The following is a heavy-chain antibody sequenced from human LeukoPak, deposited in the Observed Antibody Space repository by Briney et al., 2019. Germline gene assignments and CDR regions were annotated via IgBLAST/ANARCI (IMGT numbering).Heavy chain of an antibody. Sequence: PGGSLRLSCAASGFTFNNYGMTWVRQAPGKGLEWVSVISGSGARTYYADSVKGRFTISRDNSKNTLYLQMNSLRAEDTAVYYCAKDYSAGSGSYYPRYFDLWGRGTLVTVSS. J-gene: IGHJ2*01. CDR1: GFTFNNYG. CDR3: AKDYSAGSGSYYPRYFDL. CDR2: ISGSGART. V-gene: IGHV3-23*01. D-gene: IGHD3-10*01.